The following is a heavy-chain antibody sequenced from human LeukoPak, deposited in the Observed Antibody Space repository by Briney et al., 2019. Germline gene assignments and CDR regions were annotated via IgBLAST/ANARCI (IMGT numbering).Heavy chain of an antibody. J-gene: IGHJ6*02. CDR3: ARGGGLDV. CDR1: GFTFSNYS. CDR2: ISSGSGTI. Sequence: PGGSLRLSCAASGFTFSNYSMNWVRQAPGKGLEWISYISSGSGTIYHADSVKGPFSISRDDAKSSLYLQVNSLRVEDTAVYFCARGGGLDVWGQGATVTVSS. D-gene: IGHD3-16*01. V-gene: IGHV3-48*01.